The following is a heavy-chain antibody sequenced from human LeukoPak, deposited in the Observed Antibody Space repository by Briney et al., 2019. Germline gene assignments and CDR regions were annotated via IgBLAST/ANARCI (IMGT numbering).Heavy chain of an antibody. CDR2: ISSSSSCI. V-gene: IGHV3-21*01. CDR1: GFTFSSYS. Sequence: GGSLRLSCAASGFTFSSYSMNWVRKAPGKGLEWVSSISSSSSCIYYADSVKGRFTISRDNAKNSLYLQMNSLRAEDTAVYYCARDYRWSGQQLVGGVNYWGQGTLVTVSS. D-gene: IGHD6-13*01. CDR3: ARDYRWSGQQLVGGVNY. J-gene: IGHJ4*02.